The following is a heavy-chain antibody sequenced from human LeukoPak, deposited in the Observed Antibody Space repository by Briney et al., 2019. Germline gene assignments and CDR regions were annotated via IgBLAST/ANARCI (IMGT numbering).Heavy chain of an antibody. CDR2: INPNSSGT. D-gene: IGHD4-17*01. Sequence: ASVKVSCKASGYTFTGYYMHWVRQAPGQGLEWMGWINPNSSGTNYAQKFQGRVTMTRDTSISTAYMELSRLRSDDTAVYYCARDRDGDYPFDYWGQGTLVTVSS. V-gene: IGHV1-2*02. CDR3: ARDRDGDYPFDY. CDR1: GYTFTGYY. J-gene: IGHJ4*02.